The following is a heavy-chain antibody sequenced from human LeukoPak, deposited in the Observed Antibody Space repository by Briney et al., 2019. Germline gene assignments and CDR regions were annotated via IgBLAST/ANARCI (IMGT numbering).Heavy chain of an antibody. CDR3: ASRSGVGAIDAFDI. Sequence: GESLKISCKGSGYGFNSYWIGWVRQMPGKGLEWMGIIYPRDSDTRYSPSFQGQVTISADRSIGTVYLQWSSLKASDTAMFYCASRSGVGAIDAFDICGQGTMVTVSS. D-gene: IGHD1-26*01. V-gene: IGHV5-51*01. CDR2: IYPRDSDT. J-gene: IGHJ3*02. CDR1: GYGFNSYW.